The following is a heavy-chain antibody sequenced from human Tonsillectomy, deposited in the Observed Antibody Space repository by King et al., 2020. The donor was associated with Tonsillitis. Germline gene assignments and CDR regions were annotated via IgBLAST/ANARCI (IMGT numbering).Heavy chain of an antibody. J-gene: IGHJ4*02. V-gene: IGHV5-51*01. D-gene: IGHD3-10*01. Sequence: QLVQSGAEVKKPGESLKISCKGSGYSFTNYWIVWVRQMPGKGLECMGIIYPGDSDTRYSPSFQGQVTIPADKSISTAYLQWSSLRASDTAMYYCARRMYYYDSGCYYSCDYWGQGTLVSVSS. CDR3: ARRMYYYDSGCYYSCDY. CDR2: IYPGDSDT. CDR1: GYSFTNYW.